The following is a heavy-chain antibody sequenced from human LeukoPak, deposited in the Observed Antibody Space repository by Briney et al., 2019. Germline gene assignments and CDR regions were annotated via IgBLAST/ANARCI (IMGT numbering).Heavy chain of an antibody. D-gene: IGHD3-10*01. CDR2: INPNSGGT. V-gene: IGHV1-2*04. Sequence: ASVKVSCKASGYTFTGYYMHWVRQAPGQGLEWMGWINPNSGGTNYAQKFQGWVTMTRDTSISTAYMELSSLRSEDTAVYYCAREGLNYYGSGSPDYWGQGTLVTVSS. CDR1: GYTFTGYY. CDR3: AREGLNYYGSGSPDY. J-gene: IGHJ4*02.